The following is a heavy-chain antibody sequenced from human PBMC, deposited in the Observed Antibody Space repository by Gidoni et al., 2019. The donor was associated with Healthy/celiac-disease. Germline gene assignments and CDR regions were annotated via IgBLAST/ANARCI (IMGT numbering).Heavy chain of an antibody. D-gene: IGHD2-15*01. CDR2: IRSEANSYAT. J-gene: IGHJ4*02. CDR1: AFTSSGLA. Sequence: EVQLVASGGGMVQPGGSLKPACAASAFTSSGLAMHRDRQASGKGPEWVGRIRSEANSYATAYAASVKDRFTISRADSTNTAYLQMNSLKPEDTAVYYIIRAYLGYCSGGSCPLDYWGQGTLVTVSS. V-gene: IGHV3-73*01. CDR3: IRAYLGYCSGGSCPLDY.